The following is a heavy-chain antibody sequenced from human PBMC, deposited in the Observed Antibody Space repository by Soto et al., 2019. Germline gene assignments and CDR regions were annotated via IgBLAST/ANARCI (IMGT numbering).Heavy chain of an antibody. CDR1: GFTFSSYS. D-gene: IGHD6-19*01. CDR2: ISSSSSYI. Sequence: GGSLRLSCAASGFTFSSYSMNWVRQAPGKGLEWVSSISSSSSYIYYADSVKGRFTISRDNAKNSLYLQMNSLRAEDTAVYYCASDVRAVAGLDYWGQGTLVTVSS. V-gene: IGHV3-21*01. CDR3: ASDVRAVAGLDY. J-gene: IGHJ4*02.